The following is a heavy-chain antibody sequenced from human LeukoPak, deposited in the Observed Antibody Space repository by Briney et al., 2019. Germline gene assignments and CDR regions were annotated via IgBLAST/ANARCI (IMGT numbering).Heavy chain of an antibody. CDR2: IYYSGST. CDR1: GDSISGSGSSYY. Sequence: SSETLSLTCTVSGDSISGSGSSYYWVWIRQPPGKGLEWIGSIYYSGSTYYNPSLKSRVTISVDTSKNQFSLKLSSVTAADTAVYFCARTPRYSGNYYNAFDIWGQGTTVTVSS. J-gene: IGHJ3*02. CDR3: ARTPRYSGNYYNAFDI. D-gene: IGHD1-26*01. V-gene: IGHV4-39*01.